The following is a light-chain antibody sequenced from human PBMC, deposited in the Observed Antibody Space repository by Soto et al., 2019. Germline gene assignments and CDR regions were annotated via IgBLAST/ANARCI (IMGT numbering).Light chain of an antibody. CDR1: QNICKW. V-gene: IGKV1-5*01. J-gene: IGKJ1*01. CDR3: HQYDSDRT. CDR2: DAS. Sequence: QLTQSPSTLSASVGDRVTITCRASQNICKWLAWYQQKPGKAPNLLISDASRLESGVPSRFRGRGSGTNFTLAISSLQPDDFATYYCHQYDSDRTFGQGTKVDLK.